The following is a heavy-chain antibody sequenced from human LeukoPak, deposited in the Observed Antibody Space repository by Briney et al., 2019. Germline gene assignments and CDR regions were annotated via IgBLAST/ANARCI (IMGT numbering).Heavy chain of an antibody. Sequence: SETLSLTCAVSGGSISSSNWWSWVRQPPGKGLEWIGEIYHSGSTNYNPSLKSRVTISVDKSKNQFSLKLSSVTAADTAVYYCAREVYYYGSGSYYNDYWGQGTLVTVSS. D-gene: IGHD3-10*01. CDR3: AREVYYYGSGSYYNDY. V-gene: IGHV4-4*02. J-gene: IGHJ4*02. CDR1: GGSISSSNW. CDR2: IYHSGST.